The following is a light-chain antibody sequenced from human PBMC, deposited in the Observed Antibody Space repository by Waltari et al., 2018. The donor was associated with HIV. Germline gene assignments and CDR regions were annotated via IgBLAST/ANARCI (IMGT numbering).Light chain of an antibody. Sequence: QSALTQPPSASGSLGQSVTIPCTGSSSDVGRYDSVPWYQQHPGKAPKPLIFEVNKRPSGVPDRFSGSKSGNTASLTVSGLQAEDEAEYSCSSYAGINPVIFGGGTTLTVL. CDR2: EVN. V-gene: IGLV2-8*01. CDR1: SSDVGRYDS. CDR3: SSYAGINPVI. J-gene: IGLJ2*01.